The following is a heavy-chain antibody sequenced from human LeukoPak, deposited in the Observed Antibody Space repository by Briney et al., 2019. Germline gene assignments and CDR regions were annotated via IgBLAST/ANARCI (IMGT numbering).Heavy chain of an antibody. CDR1: GFTFSSSA. D-gene: IGHD3-16*01. Sequence: GGSLRLSCAASGFTFSSSAMSWVRQAPGKGLEWASSISGSGSGGSTYYAGSVKGRFTISRDNAKNTLYLQMNSLRAEDTAVYYCAREAERGEYNFDYWGQGTLVTVSS. V-gene: IGHV3-23*01. CDR3: AREAERGEYNFDY. CDR2: ISGSGSGGST. J-gene: IGHJ4*02.